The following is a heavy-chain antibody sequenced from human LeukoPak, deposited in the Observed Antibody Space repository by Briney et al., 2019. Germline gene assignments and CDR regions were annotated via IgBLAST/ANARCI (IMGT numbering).Heavy chain of an antibody. Sequence: ASVKVSCKASGGPFSSYAISWVRQAPGQGLEWMGGIIPIFGTANYAQKFQGRVTITADESTSTAYMELSSLRSEDTAVYYCAGGVSVTGYSPSSSYYYMDVWGKGTTVTISS. V-gene: IGHV1-69*13. D-gene: IGHD3-9*01. CDR1: GGPFSSYA. CDR3: AGGVSVTGYSPSSSYYYMDV. J-gene: IGHJ6*03. CDR2: IIPIFGTA.